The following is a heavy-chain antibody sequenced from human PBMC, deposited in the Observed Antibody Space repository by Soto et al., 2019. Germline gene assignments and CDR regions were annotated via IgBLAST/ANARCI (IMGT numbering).Heavy chain of an antibody. D-gene: IGHD6-6*01. CDR3: ARGPDSSSLSFDY. J-gene: IGHJ4*02. CDR1: GGSISSGGYY. V-gene: IGHV4-31*03. CDR2: IYYSGST. Sequence: SETLSLTCTVSGGSISSGGYYWSWIRQHPGEGLEWIGYIYYSGSTYYNPSLKSRVTISVDTSKNQFSLKLSSVTAADTAVYYCARGPDSSSLSFDYWGQGTLVTVSS.